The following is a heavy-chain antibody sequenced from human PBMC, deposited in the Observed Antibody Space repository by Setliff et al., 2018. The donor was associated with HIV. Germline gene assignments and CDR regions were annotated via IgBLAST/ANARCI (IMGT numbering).Heavy chain of an antibody. V-gene: IGHV1-3*04. Sequence: ASVKVSCKASGYTFTTYAMIWVRQAPGQSLGWMGWINTGKGNTRLSQNFQGRVTFTSDTSASTAYMQLTSLRSEDTAVYYCTTNIAARPEGGFDFWGQGTLVTVTS. CDR3: TTNIAARPEGGFDF. CDR2: INTGKGNT. J-gene: IGHJ4*02. D-gene: IGHD6-6*01. CDR1: GYTFTTYA.